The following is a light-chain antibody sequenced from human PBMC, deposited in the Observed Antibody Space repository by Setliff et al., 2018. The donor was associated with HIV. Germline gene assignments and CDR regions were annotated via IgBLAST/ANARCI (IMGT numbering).Light chain of an antibody. CDR3: AAWDDSLDGRL. V-gene: IGLV1-47*01. CDR2: RNN. Sequence: QSVLAQPPSASGTPGQRVTISCSGSSSNIGSNYVYWYQQLPGTAPKLLIYRNNQRPSGVPDRFSGSKSGTSASLAISGLRSEDEADYYCAAWDDSLDGRLFGGGTKVTVL. J-gene: IGLJ3*02. CDR1: SSNIGSNY.